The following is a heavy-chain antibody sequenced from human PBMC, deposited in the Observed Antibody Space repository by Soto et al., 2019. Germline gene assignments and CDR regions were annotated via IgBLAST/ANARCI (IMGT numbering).Heavy chain of an antibody. V-gene: IGHV4-30-4*01. Sequence: SETLSLTCTVSGGSISSGDYYWSWIRQPPGRGLEWIAYIYYSGSTYYNPSLKSRVTISVDTSKNQFSLKLSSVTAADTAVYYCARSRGYYPDYWGQGTLVTVS. CDR2: IYYSGST. CDR3: ARSRGYYPDY. D-gene: IGHD3-3*01. CDR1: GGSISSGDYY. J-gene: IGHJ4*02.